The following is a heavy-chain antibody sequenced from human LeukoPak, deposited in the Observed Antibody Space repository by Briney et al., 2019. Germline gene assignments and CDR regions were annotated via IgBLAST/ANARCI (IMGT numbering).Heavy chain of an antibody. J-gene: IGHJ3*02. D-gene: IGHD2-2*01. CDR1: GFTFSSYW. CDR2: IKQDGSEK. V-gene: IGHV3-7*03. CDR3: ARDRAPSSLPGDAFDI. Sequence: GGSLRLSCAASGFTFSSYWMNWVRQAPGKGLEWVANIKQDGSEKYYVDSVKGRFTISRDNAKNSLYLQMNSLRSEDTAVYYCARDRAPSSLPGDAFDIWGQGTMVTVSS.